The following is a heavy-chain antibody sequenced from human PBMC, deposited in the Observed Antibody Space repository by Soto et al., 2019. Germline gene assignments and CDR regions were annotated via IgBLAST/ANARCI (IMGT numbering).Heavy chain of an antibody. J-gene: IGHJ3*01. D-gene: IGHD3-22*01. CDR1: GFSFSRYG. V-gene: IGHV3-30*18. Sequence: VGSLRLSCAASGFSFSRYGIHWVRQAPGKGLEWVAVISYDESTTFYADSVKGRFTISRDNSKNTLFLQMNSLRPEDTAVYYCSKAMIGSYDSDAFDVWGQGTMVTVSS. CDR3: SKAMIGSYDSDAFDV. CDR2: ISYDESTT.